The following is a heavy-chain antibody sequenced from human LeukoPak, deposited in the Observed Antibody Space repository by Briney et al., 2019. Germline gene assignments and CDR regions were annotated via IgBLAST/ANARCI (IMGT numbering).Heavy chain of an antibody. J-gene: IGHJ4*02. D-gene: IGHD3-3*01. Sequence: ASVKVSCKASGYTFTSYGISWVRQAPGQGLEWVGWISAYNGNTNYAQKLQGRVTITTDESTSTAYMELSSLRSEDTAVYYCARITYDFWSGYLYWGQGTLVTVSS. CDR3: ARITYDFWSGYLY. V-gene: IGHV1-18*01. CDR2: ISAYNGNT. CDR1: GYTFTSYG.